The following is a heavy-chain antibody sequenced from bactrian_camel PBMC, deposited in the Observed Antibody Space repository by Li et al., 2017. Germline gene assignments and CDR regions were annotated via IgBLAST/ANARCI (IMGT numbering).Heavy chain of an antibody. Sequence: HVQLVESGGGLVQPGGSLRLSCAASGFTFNSFSMSWVRQSPGKGLEWVSSVNSDNSNTYYADSVKGRFTISRDNALSSVYLQMNSLKPEDTAMYYCKRPERSRYGGVWCGNNYWGLGTQVTVS. CDR2: VNSDNSNT. J-gene: IGHJ4*01. D-gene: IGHD3*01. CDR1: GFTFNSFS. V-gene: IGHV3-2*01. CDR3: KRPERSRYGGVWCGNNY.